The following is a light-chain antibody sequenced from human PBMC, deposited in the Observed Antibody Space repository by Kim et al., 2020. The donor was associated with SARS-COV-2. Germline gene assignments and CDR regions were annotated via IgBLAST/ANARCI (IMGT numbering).Light chain of an antibody. J-gene: IGKJ4*01. Sequence: LCPGEGATLTCRASQSVSGSLAWYQQKPCQAPRLLIYDTSNRGTGIPARFSGSGSGTDFTLTISSLEPEDFAIYYCQQRGDWPLTFGGGTKVDIK. V-gene: IGKV3-11*01. CDR1: QSVSGS. CDR2: DTS. CDR3: QQRGDWPLT.